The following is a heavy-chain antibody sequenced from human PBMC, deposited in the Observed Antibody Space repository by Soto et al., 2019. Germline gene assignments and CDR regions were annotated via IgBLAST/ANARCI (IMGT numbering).Heavy chain of an antibody. CDR2: IYYSGST. CDR3: ARQTYYDFCSGPRFAP. D-gene: IGHD3-3*01. Sequence: SETLSLTCTVSGGSISSYYWSWIRQPPGKGLEWIGYIYYSGSTNYNPSLKSRVTISVDTSKNQFSLKLSSVTAADTAVYYCARQTYYDFCSGPRFAPSGQRTLVTVSS. CDR1: GGSISSYY. J-gene: IGHJ5*02. V-gene: IGHV4-59*01.